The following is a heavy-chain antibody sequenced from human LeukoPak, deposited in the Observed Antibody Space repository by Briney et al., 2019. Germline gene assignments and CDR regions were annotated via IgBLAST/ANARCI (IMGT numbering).Heavy chain of an antibody. Sequence: PGRSLRLSCAASGFTFSSYAMNWVRQAPGKGLEWVALISYDGSNKNYADSVKGRFTISRDNSKNTLYLQMNSLRAEDTAVYYCARDDCSGESCYRSWFGPWGQGTLVTVSS. CDR2: ISYDGSNK. D-gene: IGHD2-15*01. V-gene: IGHV3-30-3*01. CDR3: ARDDCSGESCYRSWFGP. J-gene: IGHJ5*02. CDR1: GFTFSSYA.